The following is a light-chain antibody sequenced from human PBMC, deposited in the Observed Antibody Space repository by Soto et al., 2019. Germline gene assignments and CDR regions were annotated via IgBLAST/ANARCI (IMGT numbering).Light chain of an antibody. Sequence: QSALTQPASVSGSPGQSITISCTGTSSDVGGYNYVSWYQQHPGKAPNLMIFEVTNRPSGISNRFSGSRSGNTASLTISVLQAEDEAEYYCNSYTGSNTFVFGTGTKLTVL. V-gene: IGLV2-14*03. CDR3: NSYTGSNTFV. CDR2: EVT. J-gene: IGLJ1*01. CDR1: SSDVGGYNY.